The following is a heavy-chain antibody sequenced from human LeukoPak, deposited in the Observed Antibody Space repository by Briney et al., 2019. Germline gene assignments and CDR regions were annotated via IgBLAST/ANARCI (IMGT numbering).Heavy chain of an antibody. D-gene: IGHD5-18*01. V-gene: IGHV4-59*01. CDR3: ARVGYSYGSPLYYYYYMDV. CDR1: GGSFSGYY. Sequence: SETLSLTCAVYGGSFSGYYWSWIRQPPGKGLEWIGYIYYSGSTNYNPSLKSRVTISVDTSKNQFSLKLSSVTAADTAVYYCARVGYSYGSPLYYYYYMDVWGKGTTVTVSS. CDR2: IYYSGST. J-gene: IGHJ6*03.